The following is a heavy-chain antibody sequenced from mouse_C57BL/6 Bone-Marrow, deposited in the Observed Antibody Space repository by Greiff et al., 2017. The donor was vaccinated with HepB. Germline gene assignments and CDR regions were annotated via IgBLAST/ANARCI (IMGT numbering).Heavy chain of an antibody. CDR1: GYTFTSYW. CDR2: IYPGSGST. J-gene: IGHJ2*01. V-gene: IGHV1-55*01. CDR3: ARKGAIYYGD. Sequence: QVQLKESGAELVRPGASVKMSCKASGYTFTSYWITWVKQRPGQGLEWIGDIYPGSGSTNYNEKFKSKATLTVDTSSSTAYMQLSSLTSEDSAVYYCARKGAIYYGDWGQGTTLTVSS. D-gene: IGHD2-1*01.